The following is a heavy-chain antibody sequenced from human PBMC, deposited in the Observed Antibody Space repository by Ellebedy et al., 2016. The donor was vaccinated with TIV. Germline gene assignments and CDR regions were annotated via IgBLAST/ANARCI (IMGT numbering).Heavy chain of an antibody. Sequence: MPGGSLRLSCTVSRASMSGYFWSWIRLAPGIGLEWIGDIYDSGSANYNPYLEGRVTMSVDTSRNQFSLRMNSVTSSDTAVYYCASGARPYDSSGYFAYWGQGTLVTVSS. CDR2: IYDSGSA. CDR3: ASGARPYDSSGYFAY. J-gene: IGHJ4*02. CDR1: RASMSGYF. V-gene: IGHV4-59*01. D-gene: IGHD3-22*01.